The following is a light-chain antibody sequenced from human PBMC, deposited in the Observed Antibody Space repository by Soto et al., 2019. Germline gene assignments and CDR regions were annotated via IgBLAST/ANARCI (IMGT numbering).Light chain of an antibody. V-gene: IGKV3-20*01. CDR3: QQYGNSLWT. CDR1: QTVSSIH. CDR2: GAS. Sequence: EIVLTQSPGTLSLSPGERATLSCRASQTVSSIHLAWYQQKAGQAPRLLIYGASTRATGIPDRFSGSGFGTDFTLTISRLEPEDFAVYYCQQYGNSLWTFGQGIKVDIK. J-gene: IGKJ1*01.